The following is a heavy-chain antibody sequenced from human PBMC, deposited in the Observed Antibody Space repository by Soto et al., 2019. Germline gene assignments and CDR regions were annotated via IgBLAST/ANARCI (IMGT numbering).Heavy chain of an antibody. CDR3: ARFPSAGLDY. J-gene: IGHJ4*02. V-gene: IGHV4-34*01. CDR2: INHSGST. Sequence: PSETLSLTCTVSGGSISSYYWSWIRQPPGKGLEWIGEINHSGSTNYNPSLKSRVTISVDTSKNQFSLKLSSVTAADTAVYYCARFPSAGLDYWGQGTLVTVSS. CDR1: GGSISSYY.